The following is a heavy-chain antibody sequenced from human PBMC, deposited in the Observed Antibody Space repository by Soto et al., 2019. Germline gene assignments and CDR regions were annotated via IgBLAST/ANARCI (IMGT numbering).Heavy chain of an antibody. CDR1: GGSISSSSYY. V-gene: IGHV4-39*01. D-gene: IGHD3-10*01. CDR3: ARHDYYGSGSYCTSFDY. CDR2: IYYSGST. J-gene: IGHJ4*02. Sequence: SETLSLTCTVSGGSISSSSYYWGWIRQPPGKGLEWIGSIYYSGSTYYNPSLKSRVTISVDTSKNQFSLKLSSVTAADTAVYYCARHDYYGSGSYCTSFDYWGQGTLVTVSS.